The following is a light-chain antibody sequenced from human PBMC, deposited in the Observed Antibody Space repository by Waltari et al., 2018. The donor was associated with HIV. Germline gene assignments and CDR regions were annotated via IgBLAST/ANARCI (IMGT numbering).Light chain of an antibody. CDR2: DGL. CDR1: TSDIGGSHF. Sequence: HSALTQPASVSGSPGQSITITCAGNTSDIGGSHFVPWYQHHPGKAPKIVIYDGLRRPTGSSRRCSRSKSANSAALPISVIPGADADDYFGTSCQTVANSTVVFGGGTKLTVL. CDR3: TSCQTVANSTVV. V-gene: IGLV2-14*03. J-gene: IGLJ2*01.